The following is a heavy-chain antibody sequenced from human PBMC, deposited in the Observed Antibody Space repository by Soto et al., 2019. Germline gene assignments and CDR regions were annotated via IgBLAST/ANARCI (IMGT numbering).Heavy chain of an antibody. CDR3: AKILSTVTSYYYGMDA. CDR2: ISSTSSFI. V-gene: IGHV3-21*01. CDR1: GFSFSSYS. Sequence: TGGSLRLSCAASGFSFSSYSMNWVRQAPGKGLEWVSSISSTSSFIFYADSVKGRFTISRDNAESSLFLQMSSLRAEDTAVYYCAKILSTVTSYYYGMDAWGQGTTVTVSS. D-gene: IGHD4-17*01. J-gene: IGHJ6*02.